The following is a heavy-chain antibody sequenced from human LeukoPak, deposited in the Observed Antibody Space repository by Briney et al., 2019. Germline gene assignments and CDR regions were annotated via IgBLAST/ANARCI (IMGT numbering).Heavy chain of an antibody. Sequence: GGSLRLSCAASGFTVSSNYMNGVRQAPGKGLEGGSVLYSAGNTLYAESVKGRFTISRDNSKTTLYLQMNSLRPEDTAVYYCARAREYLAIDYWGQGTLVTVSS. D-gene: IGHD2/OR15-2a*01. J-gene: IGHJ4*02. CDR2: LYSAGNT. CDR1: GFTVSSNY. CDR3: ARAREYLAIDY. V-gene: IGHV3-66*02.